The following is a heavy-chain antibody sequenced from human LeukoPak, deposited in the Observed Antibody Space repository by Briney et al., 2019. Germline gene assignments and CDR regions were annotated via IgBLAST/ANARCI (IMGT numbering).Heavy chain of an antibody. J-gene: IGHJ2*01. Sequence: GASVKVSCKASGYTFTGYYMHWVRQAPGQGLEWMGWINPNSGGTNYAQKFQGRVTMTRDTSISTAYMELSSLRSEDTAVYYCASEGFTVTSTFWYFDLWGRGTLVTVSS. V-gene: IGHV1-2*02. CDR3: ASEGFTVTSTFWYFDL. CDR2: INPNSGGT. CDR1: GYTFTGYY. D-gene: IGHD4-17*01.